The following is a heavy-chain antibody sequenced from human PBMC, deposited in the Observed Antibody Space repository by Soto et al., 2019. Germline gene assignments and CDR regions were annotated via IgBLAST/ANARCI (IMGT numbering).Heavy chain of an antibody. CDR1: GGTFSSYA. CDR2: IIPIFGTA. J-gene: IGHJ6*02. D-gene: IGHD3-10*01. V-gene: IGHV1-69*06. CDR3: ARDTRTYYYGSAPTDYYYGMDV. Sequence: GASVKVSCKASGGTFSSYAISWVRQAPGQGXEWMGGIIPIFGTANYAQKFQGRVTITADKSTSTAYMELSSLRSEDTAVYYCARDTRTYYYGSAPTDYYYGMDVWGQGTTVTVSS.